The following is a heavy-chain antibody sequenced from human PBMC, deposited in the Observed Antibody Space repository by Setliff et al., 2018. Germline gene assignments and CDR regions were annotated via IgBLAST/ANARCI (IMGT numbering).Heavy chain of an antibody. D-gene: IGHD1-26*01. J-gene: IGHJ4*02. CDR1: GGSISSGSYY. CDR2: LHTSGST. CDR3: ARDNTIVGATDY. V-gene: IGHV4-61*02. Sequence: KTSETLSLTCAVSGGSISSGSYYWSWIRQPAGKGLEWVGRLHTSGSTNYNPSLKSRVTISVDTSKNQFSLKLSSVTAADTAVYFCARDNTIVGATDYWGQGTLVTV.